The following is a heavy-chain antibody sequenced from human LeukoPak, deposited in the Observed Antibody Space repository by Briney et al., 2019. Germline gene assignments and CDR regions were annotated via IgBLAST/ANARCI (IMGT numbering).Heavy chain of an antibody. D-gene: IGHD3-16*02. J-gene: IGHJ4*02. Sequence: KSSETLSLTCAVYGGSFSGYYWSWIRQPPGKGLEWIGEINHSGSTNYNPSLKSRVTISVDTSKNQFSLKLSSVTAADTAVYYCARSPRLSDFDYWGQGTLVTVSS. V-gene: IGHV4-34*01. CDR3: ARSPRLSDFDY. CDR1: GGSFSGYY. CDR2: INHSGST.